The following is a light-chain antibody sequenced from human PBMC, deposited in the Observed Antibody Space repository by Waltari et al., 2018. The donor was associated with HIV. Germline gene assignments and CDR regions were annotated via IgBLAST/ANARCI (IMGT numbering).Light chain of an antibody. J-gene: IGLJ2*01. V-gene: IGLV2-23*01. CDR2: EGT. Sequence: QSALTQPASVSGSPGQSITISCTGTSSDVGSYNLVSWYQQYAGKAPKLIIYEGTKRPSGISNRFSGSKSANTASLTISGLQAEDETDYYCFSYAGNTIHVVFGGGTKVTVL. CDR3: FSYAGNTIHVV. CDR1: SSDVGSYNL.